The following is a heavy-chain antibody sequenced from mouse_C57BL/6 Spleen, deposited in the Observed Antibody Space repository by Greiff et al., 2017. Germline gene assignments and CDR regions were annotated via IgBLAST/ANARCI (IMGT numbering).Heavy chain of an antibody. CDR3: ARAGYGEGYFDY. D-gene: IGHD3-1*01. Sequence: QVQLKQSGAELVKPGASVKISCKASGYAFSSYWMNWVKQRPGKGLEWIGQIYPGDGDTNYNGKFKGKATLTADKSSSTAYMQLSSLTSEDSAVYFCARAGYGEGYFDYWGQGTTLTVSS. J-gene: IGHJ2*01. V-gene: IGHV1-80*01. CDR1: GYAFSSYW. CDR2: IYPGDGDT.